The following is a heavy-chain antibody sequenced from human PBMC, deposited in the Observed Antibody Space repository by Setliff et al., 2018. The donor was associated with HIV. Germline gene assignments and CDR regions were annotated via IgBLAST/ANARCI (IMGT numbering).Heavy chain of an antibody. V-gene: IGHV4-39*01. CDR3: VRHDPPNCGRFYFDL. D-gene: IGHD2-21*01. CDR2: IYHTANT. J-gene: IGHJ4*01. Sequence: SETLSLTCSVFGGSISTYSYYWGWVRQPPGMGLEWIGSIYHTANTHYSPSLETRVAIFVDTSKNQFSLRLSSVTAADSAMYYCVRHDPPNCGRFYFDLWGRGTLVTVSS. CDR1: GGSISTYSYY.